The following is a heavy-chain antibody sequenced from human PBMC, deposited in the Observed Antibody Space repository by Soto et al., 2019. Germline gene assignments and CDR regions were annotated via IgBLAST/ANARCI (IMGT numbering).Heavy chain of an antibody. D-gene: IGHD6-19*01. Sequence: ASVKVSCKASGYTFTGYYIHWVRQAPGQGLEWMGWINPNSGGTNYAQKFQGRVTMTRDTSISTAYMELSRLRSDDTAVYYCARDRKWFTPVAGGMDVWGQGTTVTV. CDR2: INPNSGGT. CDR3: ARDRKWFTPVAGGMDV. J-gene: IGHJ6*02. CDR1: GYTFTGYY. V-gene: IGHV1-2*02.